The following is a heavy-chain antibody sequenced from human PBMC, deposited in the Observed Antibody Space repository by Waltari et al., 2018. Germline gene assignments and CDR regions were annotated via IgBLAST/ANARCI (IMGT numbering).Heavy chain of an antibody. J-gene: IGHJ6*03. CDR3: ARGEYCSSTSCYIHYYYMDV. D-gene: IGHD2-2*01. CDR1: GYTFTGYY. CDR2: INPNSGGT. Sequence: QVQLVQSGAEVKKPGASVKVSCKASGYTFTGYYMHWVRQAPGQGLEWMGWINPNSGGTNYAQKFQGRVTMTRDTSISTAYMELSRLRSDDTAVYYCARGEYCSSTSCYIHYYYMDVWGKGTTVTISS. V-gene: IGHV1-2*02.